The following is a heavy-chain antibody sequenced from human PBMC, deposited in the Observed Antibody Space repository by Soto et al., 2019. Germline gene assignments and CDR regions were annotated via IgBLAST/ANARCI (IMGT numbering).Heavy chain of an antibody. D-gene: IGHD3-9*01. J-gene: IGHJ4*02. CDR3: AKDQYFDWLLSPFDY. V-gene: IGHV3-23*01. CDR1: GFTFSSYA. CDR2: ISGSGGST. Sequence: GGSLRLSCAASGFTFSSYAMSWVRQAPGKGLEWVSAISGSGGSTYYADSVKGRFTISRDNSKNTLYLQMNSLRAEDTAVYYCAKDQYFDWLLSPFDYWGQGTLVTVSS.